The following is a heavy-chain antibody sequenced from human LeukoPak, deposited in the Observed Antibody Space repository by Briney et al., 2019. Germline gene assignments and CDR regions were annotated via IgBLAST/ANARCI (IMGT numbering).Heavy chain of an antibody. CDR3: ARVWEQWLVARAYYYYYMDV. CDR1: GYTFTNYY. D-gene: IGHD6-19*01. CDR2: INPGGGNT. Sequence: RASVKVSCKASGYTFTNYYIHWVRQAPGQGLEWMGLINPGGGNTNYAQNFQGRVTMTRDMSTSTVYMELSSLRSEDTAVYYCARVWEQWLVARAYYYYYMDVWGKGTTVTISS. V-gene: IGHV1-46*01. J-gene: IGHJ6*03.